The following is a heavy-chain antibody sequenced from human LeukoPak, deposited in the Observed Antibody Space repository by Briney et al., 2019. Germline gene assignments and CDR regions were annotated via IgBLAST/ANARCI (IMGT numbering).Heavy chain of an antibody. Sequence: GGSLRLSCAASGFTVSSNYMSWVRQAPGKGLEWVSVIYSGGSTYYADSVKGRFTISRDNSKNTLYLQMNSRRAEDTAVYYCAREIIQLPGYFDYWGQGTLVTVSS. CDR1: GFTVSSNY. J-gene: IGHJ4*02. CDR2: IYSGGST. CDR3: AREIIQLPGYFDY. D-gene: IGHD5-18*01. V-gene: IGHV3-53*01.